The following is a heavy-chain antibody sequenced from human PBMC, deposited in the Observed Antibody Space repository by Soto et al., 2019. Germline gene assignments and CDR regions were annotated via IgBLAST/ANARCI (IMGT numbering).Heavy chain of an antibody. V-gene: IGHV3-23*01. D-gene: IGHD2-15*01. Sequence: GGSLRLSCAASGFTFSSCAMGWVRQAPGKELEWVSSISVSGGSTYYADSVRGRFTISRDNSKNILYLHMISLRAEDTAVYYCAKERNSWYSSGSDSWGQGTLVTVSS. CDR2: ISVSGGST. CDR3: AKERNSWYSSGSDS. J-gene: IGHJ4*02. CDR1: GFTFSSCA.